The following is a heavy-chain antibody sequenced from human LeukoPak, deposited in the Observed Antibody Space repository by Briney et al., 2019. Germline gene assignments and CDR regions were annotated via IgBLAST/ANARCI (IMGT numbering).Heavy chain of an antibody. Sequence: GSLRLSCAASGFTFSSYAMSWIRQPPGKGLEWIGEINHSGSTNYNPSLKSRVTISVDTSKNQFSLKLSSVTAADTAVYYCARALYSSSWTFDYWGQGTLVTVSS. CDR2: INHSGST. CDR1: GFTFSSYA. J-gene: IGHJ4*02. CDR3: ARALYSSSWTFDY. V-gene: IGHV4-34*01. D-gene: IGHD6-13*01.